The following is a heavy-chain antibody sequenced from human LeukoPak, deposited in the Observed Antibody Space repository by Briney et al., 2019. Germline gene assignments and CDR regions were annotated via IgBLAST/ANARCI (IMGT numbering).Heavy chain of an antibody. Sequence: PSETLSLTCAVYGDSFNGYYWSWLRQPPGKGLEWVGDINHSGSTNYNPYLKSRVTISVDTSKNQFSLKLSSVTAADTAVYYCARRSKSLLAWKAAASVSWFDPWGQGTLVTVSS. CDR3: ARRSKSLLAWKAAASVSWFDP. V-gene: IGHV4-34*01. J-gene: IGHJ5*02. CDR1: GDSFNGYY. D-gene: IGHD6-13*01. CDR2: INHSGST.